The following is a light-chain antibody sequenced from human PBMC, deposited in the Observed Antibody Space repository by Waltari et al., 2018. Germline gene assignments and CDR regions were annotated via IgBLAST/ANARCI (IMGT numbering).Light chain of an antibody. CDR3: SSYAGSNNLM. V-gene: IGLV2-8*01. CDR2: EVT. CDR1: SSDVGNYNY. J-gene: IGLJ3*02. Sequence: QSALTQPPSASGSPGQSVTISCTGSSSDVGNYNYVSWYQQHPGKAPKLMIYEVTKRPSGVPDRFSGSKTGNTASLTVSGLQGEDEADYYCSSYAGSNNLMFGGGTKVTVL.